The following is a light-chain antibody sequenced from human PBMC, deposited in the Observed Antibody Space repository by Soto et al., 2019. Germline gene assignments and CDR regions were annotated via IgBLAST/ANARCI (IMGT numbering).Light chain of an antibody. Sequence: QSALTQPASVAGSPGQSITISCTGTSIDVGGYNYVSWYQQLPDKAPKLMIFEVSNRPSGVSIRFSGSKSGNTASLTISGLQAEDEADYYCSSYTTSSTRVFGSGTKVTVL. CDR3: SSYTTSSTRV. CDR1: SIDVGGYNY. J-gene: IGLJ1*01. V-gene: IGLV2-14*01. CDR2: EVS.